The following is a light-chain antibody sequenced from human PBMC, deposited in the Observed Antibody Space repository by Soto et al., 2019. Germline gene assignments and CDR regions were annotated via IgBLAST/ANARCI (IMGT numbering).Light chain of an antibody. J-gene: IGLJ3*02. Sequence: QSVLTQPPSASGSPGQSVTISCTGTSSDVGGYNYVSWYQQHPGKAPKLMIYEVSKRPSGVPDRFSGSKSGNTASLTVSGLQAEDEADYYCSSYTSISTRVFGGGTQLTVL. CDR3: SSYTSISTRV. CDR2: EVS. V-gene: IGLV2-8*01. CDR1: SSDVGGYNY.